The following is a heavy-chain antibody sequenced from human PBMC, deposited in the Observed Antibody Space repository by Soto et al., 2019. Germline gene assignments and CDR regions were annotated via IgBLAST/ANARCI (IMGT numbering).Heavy chain of an antibody. CDR1: GFTFSSYG. J-gene: IGHJ6*02. Sequence: VGSLRLSCGASGFTFSSYGMHWARQAPGKGLEWVAVIWYDGSNKYYADSVKGRFTISRDNSKNTLYLQMNSLRAEDTAVYYCARDLRSGWPYYYYGMDVWGQGTTVTVSS. V-gene: IGHV3-33*01. CDR2: IWYDGSNK. D-gene: IGHD6-19*01. CDR3: ARDLRSGWPYYYYGMDV.